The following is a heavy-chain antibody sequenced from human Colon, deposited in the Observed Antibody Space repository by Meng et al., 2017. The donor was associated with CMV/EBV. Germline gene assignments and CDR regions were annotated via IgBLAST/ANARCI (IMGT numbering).Heavy chain of an antibody. CDR3: ARGSDFVWGY. D-gene: IGHD3-16*01. CDR2: IFHSGST. CDR1: GDSISSNNW. J-gene: IGHJ4*02. Sequence: SLTCAVCGDSISSNNWWSWVRQPPGKGLEWIGEIFHSGSTNYNPSLRSRVTISVDKSKNQFSLKLTSVTAADTAVYYCARGSDFVWGYWGQGTLVTVSS. V-gene: IGHV4-4*02.